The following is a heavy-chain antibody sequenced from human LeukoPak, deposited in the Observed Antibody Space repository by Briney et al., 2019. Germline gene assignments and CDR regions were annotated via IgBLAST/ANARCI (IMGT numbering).Heavy chain of an antibody. CDR3: ARDRDVDDFDS. D-gene: IGHD2-15*01. J-gene: IGHJ4*01. Sequence: SETLSLTCTVSGGSISSYYWSWIRQPAGKGLEWIGRIYTSGSITYNPSLKSRVSMSVDTSKNQLSLNLKSVTAADTAVYYCARDRDVDDFDSWGHGTLVTVSS. CDR2: IYTSGSI. V-gene: IGHV4-4*07. CDR1: GGSISSYY.